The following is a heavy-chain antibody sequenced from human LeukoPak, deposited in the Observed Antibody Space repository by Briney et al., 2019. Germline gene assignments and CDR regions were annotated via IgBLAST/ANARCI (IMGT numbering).Heavy chain of an antibody. CDR2: INHSGST. V-gene: IGHV4-34*01. Sequence: SETLPLTCAVYGGSFSGYYWSWIRQPPGKGLEWIGEINHSGSTNYNPSLKSRVTISVDTSKNQFSLKLSSVTAADTAVYYCARAYDSSGYCDYWGQGTLVTVSS. CDR3: ARAYDSSGYCDY. CDR1: GGSFSGYY. D-gene: IGHD3-22*01. J-gene: IGHJ4*02.